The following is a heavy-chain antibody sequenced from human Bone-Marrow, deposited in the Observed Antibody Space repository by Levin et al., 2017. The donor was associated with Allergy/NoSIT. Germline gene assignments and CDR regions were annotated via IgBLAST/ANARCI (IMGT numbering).Heavy chain of an antibody. J-gene: IGHJ2*01. CDR2: ISASSDTI. Sequence: LSLTCVASGFTFSSYSMNWVRQAPGKGLQWVSYISASSDTIYYADSGKGRVTISRDNAKNSLYLQMNSLRGEDTAVYYCVRDQYYSDSSVYYYRYLAHWGRGTLVTVSS. CDR3: VRDQYYSDSSVYYYRYLAH. CDR1: GFTFSSYS. D-gene: IGHD3-22*01. V-gene: IGHV3-48*01.